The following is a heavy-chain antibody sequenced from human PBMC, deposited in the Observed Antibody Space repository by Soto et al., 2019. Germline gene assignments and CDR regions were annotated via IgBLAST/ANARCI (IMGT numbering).Heavy chain of an antibody. J-gene: IGHJ6*03. CDR1: GFTFSSYS. CDR3: ARDQDFWSGSTVGYMDV. Sequence: PGGSLRLSCAASGFTFSSYSMNWVRQAPGKGLEWVSSISSSSSYIYYADPVKGRFTISRDNAKNSLYLQMNSLRAEDTAVYYCARDQDFWSGSTVGYMDVWGKGTTVTVSS. V-gene: IGHV3-21*01. CDR2: ISSSSSYI. D-gene: IGHD3-3*01.